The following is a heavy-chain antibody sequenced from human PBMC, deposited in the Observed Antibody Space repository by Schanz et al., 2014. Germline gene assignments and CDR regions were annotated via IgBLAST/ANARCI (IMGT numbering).Heavy chain of an antibody. Sequence: GGEVKKPGASVKVSCKASGYTFRHYGISWLRQAPGQGLEWMGYISGYNGNTNYAPKVQDRVTMTTDTSTSTAYMELRSLRSDDTAVYYCARGSPPYCTSTSCYLEPWGQGTLVTVSS. CDR1: GYTFRHYG. CDR3: ARGSPPYCTSTSCYLEP. J-gene: IGHJ5*02. V-gene: IGHV1-18*04. CDR2: ISGYNGNT. D-gene: IGHD2-2*01.